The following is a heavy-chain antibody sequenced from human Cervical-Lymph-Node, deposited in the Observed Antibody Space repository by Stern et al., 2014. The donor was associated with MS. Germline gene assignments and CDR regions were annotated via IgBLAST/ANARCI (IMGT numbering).Heavy chain of an antibody. Sequence: EVQLVQSAAEVKKPGESLKISCKGSGYTFTNHWIGWVRQRPGKGLEGMGLVYPDDSDPIYSPSFAGQITISADRASNTAFLQWDSLKASDTGIYFCARRMTVTDNWFDPWGQGTLVTVSP. V-gene: IGHV5-51*01. J-gene: IGHJ5*02. CDR2: VYPDDSDP. CDR1: GYTFTNHW. CDR3: ARRMTVTDNWFDP. D-gene: IGHD2-21*02.